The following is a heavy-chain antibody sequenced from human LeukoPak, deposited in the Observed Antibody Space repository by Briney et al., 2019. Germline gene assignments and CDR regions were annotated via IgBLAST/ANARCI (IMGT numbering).Heavy chain of an antibody. J-gene: IGHJ4*02. CDR2: ISGSGGST. Sequence: GGSLRLSCAASGFTFSSYAMSWVRQAPGKGLEWVSAISGSGGSTYYADSVKGRFTISRDNAKNSPCLQMNSLRAEDTAVYYCVRDNPRQQGSAYWGQGTLVTVSS. D-gene: IGHD6-13*01. CDR3: VRDNPRQQGSAY. V-gene: IGHV3-23*01. CDR1: GFTFSSYA.